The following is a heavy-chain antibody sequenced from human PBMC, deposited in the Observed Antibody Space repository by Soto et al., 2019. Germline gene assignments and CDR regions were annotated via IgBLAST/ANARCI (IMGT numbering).Heavy chain of an antibody. CDR3: AKDAIMVSSSFNYFDF. CDR2: ISGSGGAT. V-gene: IGHV3-23*01. Sequence: PGGSLRLSCVVSGFLPISYAMSWVRQAPGKGLEWVSGISGSGGATSYAESVKGRLTISRDNSKNTLYLQMNSLSAEDTAIYYCAKDAIMVSSSFNYFDFWGQGALVTVSS. D-gene: IGHD6-13*01. CDR1: GFLPISYA. J-gene: IGHJ4*02.